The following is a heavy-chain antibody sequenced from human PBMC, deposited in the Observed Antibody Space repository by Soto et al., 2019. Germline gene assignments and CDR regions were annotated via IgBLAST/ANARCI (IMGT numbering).Heavy chain of an antibody. CDR3: ARDGTVPYGMDL. Sequence: QVQLQESGPGLVKPSQTLSLTCTVSGGSISGYYWSWVRQHPGKGLEWIGYIYYSGSTYYNPPFKSRVTLSLYASTNQFSLKMSSVTVADTAVSYCARDGTVPYGMDLWGHGTTVTVSS. D-gene: IGHD4-17*01. V-gene: IGHV4-31*03. CDR2: IYYSGST. CDR1: GGSISGYY. J-gene: IGHJ6*02.